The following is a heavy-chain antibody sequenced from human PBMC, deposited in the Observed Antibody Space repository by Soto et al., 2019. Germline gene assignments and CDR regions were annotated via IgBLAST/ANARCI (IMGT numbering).Heavy chain of an antibody. CDR2: IIPIFGTA. J-gene: IGHJ6*02. Sequence: SVKVSCKASGGTFSSYAISWVRQAPVQGLEWMGGIIPIFGTANYAQKFQGRVTITADESTSTAYMELSSLRSEDTAVYYCARGGRPDYDILTGYQLPYYYYGMDVWGQGTTVTVSS. CDR3: ARGGRPDYDILTGYQLPYYYYGMDV. D-gene: IGHD3-9*01. V-gene: IGHV1-69*13. CDR1: GGTFSSYA.